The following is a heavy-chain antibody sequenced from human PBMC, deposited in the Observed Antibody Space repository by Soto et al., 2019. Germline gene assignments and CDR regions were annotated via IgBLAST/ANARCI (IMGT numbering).Heavy chain of an antibody. D-gene: IGHD3-10*01. CDR3: ARDQGFGELYYYYGMDV. J-gene: IGHJ6*02. Sequence: QVQLQESGPGLVKPSQTLSLTCTVSGGSISSGGYYWSWIRQHPGKGLEWIGYIYYSGSTYYNPSLKSRFTISVDTSKNQFSLKLSSVTAADTAVYYCARDQGFGELYYYYGMDVWGQGTTVTVSS. V-gene: IGHV4-31*03. CDR2: IYYSGST. CDR1: GGSISSGGYY.